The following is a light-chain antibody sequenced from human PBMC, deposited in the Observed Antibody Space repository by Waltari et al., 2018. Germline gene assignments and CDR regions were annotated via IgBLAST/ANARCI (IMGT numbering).Light chain of an antibody. CDR2: NDN. Sequence: QSVLIQPPSASGTPGQRVTIPCSGGNSNIAINTVTWYQQLPGTAPKLVIHNDNERPSGVPDRFSCSRSATSASLAISGLQSDDEADYYCAVWDDNLDGPIFGGGTKLTVL. V-gene: IGLV1-44*01. J-gene: IGLJ2*01. CDR1: NSNIAINT. CDR3: AVWDDNLDGPI.